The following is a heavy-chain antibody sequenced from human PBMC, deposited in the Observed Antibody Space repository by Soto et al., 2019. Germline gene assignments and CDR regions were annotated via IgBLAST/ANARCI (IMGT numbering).Heavy chain of an antibody. D-gene: IGHD1-1*01. CDR3: ARDLPTTGYFDY. CDR2: RYYRSKWYN. V-gene: IGHV6-1*01. CDR1: GDSVSRNSAA. Sequence: SQTLSLTCAISGDSVSRNSAAWNWIRQSPSRGLEWLGRRYYRSKWYNDYAVSVKSRITINPDTSKNQFSLQLNSVTPEATAVYYCARDLPTTGYFDYWGQGTLVTVSS. J-gene: IGHJ4*02.